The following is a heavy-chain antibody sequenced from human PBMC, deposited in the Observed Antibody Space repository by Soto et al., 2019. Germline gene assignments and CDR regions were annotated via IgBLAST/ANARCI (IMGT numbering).Heavy chain of an antibody. CDR2: VYTSDYT. CDR1: GASIRRYY. D-gene: IGHD3-10*01. Sequence: SETLSLSCSVPGASIRRYYWHWIRQPPGKGLEWIGYVYTSDYTRYSSSLKSRVTISVDTSKSQFYLRLNSVTAADTAVYYCARAAGHHGDFFD. J-gene: IGHJ4*01. CDR3: ARAAGHHGDFFD. V-gene: IGHV4-59*03.